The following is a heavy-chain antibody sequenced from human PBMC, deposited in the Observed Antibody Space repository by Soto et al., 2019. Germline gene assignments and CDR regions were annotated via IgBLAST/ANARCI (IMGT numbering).Heavy chain of an antibody. D-gene: IGHD2-2*01. CDR2: ISAYNGNT. Sequence: ASVKVSCKASGYTFTSYGISWVRQAPGQGLEWMGWISAYNGNTNYAQKLQGRVTMTTDTSTSTAYMELRSLRSDDTAVYYCARAGGYQWRTHYFDYWGQGTLVTVSS. CDR1: GYTFTSYG. V-gene: IGHV1-18*01. J-gene: IGHJ4*02. CDR3: ARAGGYQWRTHYFDY.